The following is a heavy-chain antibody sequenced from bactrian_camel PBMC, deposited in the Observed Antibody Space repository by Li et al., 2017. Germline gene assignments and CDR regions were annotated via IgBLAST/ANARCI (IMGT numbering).Heavy chain of an antibody. V-gene: IGHV3S55*01. CDR2: ISYDGVP. CDR3: AAKWLSCSGSASRV. D-gene: IGHD2*01. Sequence: VQLVESGGGSVQAGGSLRLSCVASGYSVSRNCVGWFRQAPGNECELVSAISYDGVPYYAESVKGRFTNSKDNAKNTLYLQMNSLKPEDTAMYYCAAKWLSCSGSASRVWGQGTQVTVS. CDR1: GYSVSRNC. J-gene: IGHJ4*01.